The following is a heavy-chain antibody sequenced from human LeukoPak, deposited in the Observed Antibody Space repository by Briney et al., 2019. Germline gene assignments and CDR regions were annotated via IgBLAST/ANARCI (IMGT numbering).Heavy chain of an antibody. J-gene: IGHJ4*02. CDR1: GGSISSYY. CDR2: ISFSGST. CDR3: AGSDGFHYLDY. D-gene: IGHD5-18*01. V-gene: IGHV4-59*01. Sequence: SETLSLTCTVSGGSISSYYWRWIRQPPGKGLEWMGYISFSGSTNYNPSPESRVTISVDTSKNQFSLKLTSVTAADTAVYFCAGSDGFHYLDYWGQGTLVTVSS.